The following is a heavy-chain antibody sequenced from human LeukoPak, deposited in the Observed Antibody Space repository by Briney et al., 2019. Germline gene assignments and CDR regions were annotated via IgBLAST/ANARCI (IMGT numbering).Heavy chain of an antibody. CDR3: ARARPYGSGSYGNWFDP. J-gene: IGHJ5*02. V-gene: IGHV4-34*01. Sequence: PSETLSLTCAVYGGSFSGYYWSWIRQPPGKGLEWIGEINHSGSTNYNPSLKSRVTISVDTSKNQFSLKLSSVTAADTAVYYCARARPYGSGSYGNWFDPWGQGTLVTVSS. CDR2: INHSGST. CDR1: GGSFSGYY. D-gene: IGHD3-10*01.